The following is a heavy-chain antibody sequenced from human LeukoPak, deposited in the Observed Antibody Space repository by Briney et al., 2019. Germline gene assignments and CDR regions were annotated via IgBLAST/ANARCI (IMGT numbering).Heavy chain of an antibody. CDR2: IYHSGST. D-gene: IGHD3-9*01. CDR1: GYSVSSGYY. Sequence: PSETLSLTCTVSGYSVSSGYYWGWIRQPPGKGLEWIGSIYHSGSTYYNPSLKSRVTISVDTSKNQFSLKLSSVTAADTAVYYCARWVDLTVYWGQGTLVTVSS. V-gene: IGHV4-38-2*02. J-gene: IGHJ4*02. CDR3: ARWVDLTVY.